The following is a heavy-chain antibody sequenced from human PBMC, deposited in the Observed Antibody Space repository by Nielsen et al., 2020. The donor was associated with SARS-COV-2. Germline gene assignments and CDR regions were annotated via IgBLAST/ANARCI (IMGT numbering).Heavy chain of an antibody. V-gene: IGHV3-11*05. CDR2: ISSSSSYT. Sequence: GGSLRLSCAASRFTFSYYYMSCIRQAPCKWLEWVSYISSSSSYTNYADSVKGRFTISRDNAKNSLYLQMNSLRAEDKAVYYCARASLDYWGQGTLVTVSS. CDR3: ARASLDY. D-gene: IGHD2-2*01. J-gene: IGHJ4*02. CDR1: RFTFSYYY.